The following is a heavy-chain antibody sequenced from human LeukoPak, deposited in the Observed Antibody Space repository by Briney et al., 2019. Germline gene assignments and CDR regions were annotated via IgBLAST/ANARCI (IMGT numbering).Heavy chain of an antibody. J-gene: IGHJ6*02. CDR1: GDRVSSNSPA. CDR2: TYYRSKWYN. V-gene: IGHV6-1*01. CDR3: ARAGGGYYYYYGMDV. Sequence: HSQTLSVTSAISGDRVSSNSPAWNWTRLSPSRGLECLGRTYYRSKWYNDYAVSVKSRITINPDTSKNQFSLQLNSVTPEDTAVYYCARAGGGYYYYYGMDVWGQGTTVTVSS. D-gene: IGHD3-16*01.